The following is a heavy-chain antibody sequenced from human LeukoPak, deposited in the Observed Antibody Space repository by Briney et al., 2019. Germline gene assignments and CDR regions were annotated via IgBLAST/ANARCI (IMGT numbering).Heavy chain of an antibody. CDR2: INHSGST. CDR1: GGSFSGYY. CDR3: AREDYYRVRRLNNFDY. V-gene: IGHV4-34*01. D-gene: IGHD1-26*01. J-gene: IGHJ4*02. Sequence: PSETLSLTCAVYGGSFSGYYWSWIRQPPGKWLEWIGEINHSGSTNYNPSLKSRVTISVDTSKNQFSLKLSSVTVADTAVYYCAREDYYRVRRLNNFDYWGQGTLVTVSS.